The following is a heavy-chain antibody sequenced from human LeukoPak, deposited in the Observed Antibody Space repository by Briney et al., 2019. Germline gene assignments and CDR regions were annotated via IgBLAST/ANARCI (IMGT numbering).Heavy chain of an antibody. Sequence: AASVKVSCKASGGTFSSYAISWVRQAPGQGLEWMGGIIPIFGIANYAQKFQGRVTITADESTGTAYMELSSLRSEDTAVYYCARSGCSSTSCYLDYWGQGTLVTVSS. CDR2: IIPIFGIA. J-gene: IGHJ4*02. CDR3: ARSGCSSTSCYLDY. D-gene: IGHD2-2*01. V-gene: IGHV1-69*01. CDR1: GGTFSSYA.